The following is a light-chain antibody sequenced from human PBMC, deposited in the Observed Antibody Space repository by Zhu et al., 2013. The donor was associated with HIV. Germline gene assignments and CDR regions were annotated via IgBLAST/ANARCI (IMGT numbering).Light chain of an antibody. V-gene: IGKV1-5*01. CDR2: DAS. CDR3: QQYNSYPWT. CDR1: QSISSW. Sequence: DIQMTQSPSTLSASVGDRVTITCRASQSISSWLAWYQQKPGKAPKLLIYDASSLESGVPSRCSGSGSGTEFTLTISSLQPDDFATYYCQQYNSYPWTFGQGTKVEIK. J-gene: IGKJ1*01.